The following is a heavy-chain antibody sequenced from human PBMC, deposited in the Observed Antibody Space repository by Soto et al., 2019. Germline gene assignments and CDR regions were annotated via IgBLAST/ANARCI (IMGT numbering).Heavy chain of an antibody. D-gene: IGHD6-13*01. CDR1: GFTFSSYG. V-gene: IGHV3-33*01. J-gene: IGHJ4*02. CDR2: IWYDGSNK. Sequence: PGGSLRLSCAASGFTFSSYGMHWVRQAPGKGLEWVAVIWYDGSNKYYADSVKGRFTISRDNSKNTLYLQMNSLRAEDTAVYYCARDERGNIAAAGTALDYWGQGTLVTVSS. CDR3: ARDERGNIAAAGTALDY.